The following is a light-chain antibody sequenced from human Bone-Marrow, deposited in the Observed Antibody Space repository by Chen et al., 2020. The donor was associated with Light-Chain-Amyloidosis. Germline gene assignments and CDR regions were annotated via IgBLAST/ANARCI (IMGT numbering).Light chain of an antibody. J-gene: IGKJ2*01. V-gene: IGKV1-5*01. CDR1: QSISSW. CDR3: QQYNSYPRYT. CDR2: DAY. Sequence: DIQMTQSPSTLSASVGDRVTITCRASQSISSWLAWYQQKPGKAPKLLIYDAYSLESGVPSRFSGSGSGTEFTLTISSLQPDDFATYYCQQYNSYPRYTFGQGTKLEIK.